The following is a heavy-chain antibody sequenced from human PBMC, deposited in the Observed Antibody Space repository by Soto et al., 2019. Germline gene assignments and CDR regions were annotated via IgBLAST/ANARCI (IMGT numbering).Heavy chain of an antibody. V-gene: IGHV3-33*01. CDR2: IWYDGSNK. CDR3: ARWELPNKYYFDY. Sequence: GSLRLSCAASGFTFSSYGMHWVRQAPGKGLEWVAVIWYDGSNKYYADSVKGQFTISRDNSKSTLYLQMNSLRAEDTAVYYCARWELPNKYYFDYWGQGTLVTVSS. D-gene: IGHD1-26*01. CDR1: GFTFSSYG. J-gene: IGHJ4*02.